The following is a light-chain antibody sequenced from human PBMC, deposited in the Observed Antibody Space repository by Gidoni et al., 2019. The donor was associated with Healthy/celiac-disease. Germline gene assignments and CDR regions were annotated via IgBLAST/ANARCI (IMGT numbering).Light chain of an antibody. CDR3: QQYDNRPPLT. Sequence: KMTPPSSSLSASVGDRVTITCQASQSMSNYLNWYHQKPGKAPTLLIYDASNFVTGVPSRFSGSGAGTDVTFTISSLQPEDIATYYCQQYDNRPPLTFGGGTKVEIK. J-gene: IGKJ4*01. CDR2: DAS. V-gene: IGKV1-33*01. CDR1: QSMSNY.